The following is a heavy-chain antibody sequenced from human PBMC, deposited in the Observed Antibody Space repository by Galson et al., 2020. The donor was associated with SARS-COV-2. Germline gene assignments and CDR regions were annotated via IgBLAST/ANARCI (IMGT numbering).Heavy chain of an antibody. CDR3: AKGGSDNWYYCDC. Sequence: TGGSLRLSCAGSGFTFSGFAVAWVRQAPGKGLEWVSAVTNSGDNIYYADSVKGRFTLPRDNSRSTMSLQMNSLRVEDTAIYYCAKGGSDNWYYCDCWGQGSLVTVSS. J-gene: IGHJ4*02. CDR2: VTNSGDNI. CDR1: GFTFSGFA. V-gene: IGHV3-23*01. D-gene: IGHD1-26*01.